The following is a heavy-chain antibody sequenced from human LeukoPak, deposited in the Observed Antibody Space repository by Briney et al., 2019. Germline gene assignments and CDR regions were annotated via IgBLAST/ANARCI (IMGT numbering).Heavy chain of an antibody. CDR3: ARGSVITMVRGVIAPFDY. V-gene: IGHV3-53*01. CDR2: IYSGGST. D-gene: IGHD3-10*01. CDR1: GFTVSSNY. J-gene: IGHJ4*02. Sequence: GGSLRLSCAASGFTVSSNYMSWVRQAPGKGLEWVSVIYSGGSTYYADSVKGRFTISRDNAKNSLYLQMNNLRAEDTAVYYCARGSVITMVRGVIAPFDYWGQGTLVTVSS.